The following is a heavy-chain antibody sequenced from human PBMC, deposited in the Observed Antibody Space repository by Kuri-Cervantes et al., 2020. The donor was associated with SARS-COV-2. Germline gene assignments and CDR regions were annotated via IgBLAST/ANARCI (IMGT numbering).Heavy chain of an antibody. CDR3: VRDGDHWNFDY. D-gene: IGHD1-1*01. J-gene: IGHJ4*02. CDR1: GFTFYSYG. V-gene: IGHV3-74*01. Sequence: GESLKISCAASGFTFYSYGMHWVRQAPGKGLVWVSRINPDGSYTNNADSVKGRFTLSRDNAKNMLFLQMNSLRAEDTAVYYCVRDGDHWNFDYWGQGTLVTVSS. CDR2: INPDGSYT.